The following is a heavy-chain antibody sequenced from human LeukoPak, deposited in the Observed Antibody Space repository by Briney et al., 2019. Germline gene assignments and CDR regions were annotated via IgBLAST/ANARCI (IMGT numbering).Heavy chain of an antibody. CDR3: AREEFGAAAGGGGYYYYHMDV. CDR2: ISSSGSAA. V-gene: IGHV3-11*01. J-gene: IGHJ6*03. CDR1: GFTFRDYY. Sequence: GGSLRLSCAASGFTFRDYYMSWIRQPPGKGLEWVSYISSSGSAAYYADSVKGRFTISRDNAKNSLDLQMNSLRAEDTAVYYCAREEFGAAAGGGGYYYYHMDVWGKGTTVSVSS. D-gene: IGHD6-13*01.